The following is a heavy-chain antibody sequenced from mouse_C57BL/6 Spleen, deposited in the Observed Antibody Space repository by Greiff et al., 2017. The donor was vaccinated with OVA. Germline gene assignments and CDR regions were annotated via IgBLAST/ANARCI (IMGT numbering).Heavy chain of an antibody. CDR1: GYTFTDYY. V-gene: IGHV1-26*01. J-gene: IGHJ3*01. Sequence: VQLQQSGPELVKPGASVKISCTASGYTFTDYYMSWVQQSPGKSLEWIGDINPNNGGTSYHQKFKGKVTLTVDKTSSTAYMELRSLTSEDAAVYYCARGWGNWFAYWGKGTLVTVSA. CDR3: ARGWGNWFAY. D-gene: IGHD1-1*02. CDR2: INPNNGGT.